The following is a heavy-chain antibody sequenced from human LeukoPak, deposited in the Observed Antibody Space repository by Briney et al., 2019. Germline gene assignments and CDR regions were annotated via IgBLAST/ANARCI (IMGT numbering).Heavy chain of an antibody. CDR1: GFTFSSYG. Sequence: GGSLRLSCAASGFTFSSYGMHWVRQAPGKGLEWVALIRYDGSNKYYADSVKGRFTISRDNSKNTLYLQMNSLRAEDTAVYYCAKAQGYVPGNWGQGTLVSVSS. V-gene: IGHV3-30*02. J-gene: IGHJ4*02. CDR2: IRYDGSNK. D-gene: IGHD2-2*01. CDR3: AKAQGYVPGN.